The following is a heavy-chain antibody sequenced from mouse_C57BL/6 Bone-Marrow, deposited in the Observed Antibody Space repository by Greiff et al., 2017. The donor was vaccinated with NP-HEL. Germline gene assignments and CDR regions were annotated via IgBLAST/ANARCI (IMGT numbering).Heavy chain of an antibody. Sequence: QVQLQQSGPELVKPGASVKISCKASGYAFSSSWMNWVKQRPGKGLEWIGRIYPGDGDTNYNGKFKGKATLTADKSSSTAYMQLSSLTSEDSAVYFCASGAIYFYYFDYWGQGTTLTVSS. J-gene: IGHJ2*01. CDR3: ASGAIYFYYFDY. CDR1: GYAFSSSW. D-gene: IGHD2-1*01. V-gene: IGHV1-82*01. CDR2: IYPGDGDT.